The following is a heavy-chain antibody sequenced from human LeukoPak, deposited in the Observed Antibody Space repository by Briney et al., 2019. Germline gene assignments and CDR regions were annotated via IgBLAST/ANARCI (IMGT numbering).Heavy chain of an antibody. CDR2: IIPIFGTA. J-gene: IGHJ4*02. Sequence: SVKVSSKASGGTFSSYAISWVRQAPGQGLEWMGRIIPIFGTANYAQRFQGRVTIITDESTSTAYMELSSLRSEDTAVYYCARDLSGYDFWSGYYVYWGQGTLVTVSS. D-gene: IGHD3-3*01. CDR1: GGTFSSYA. CDR3: ARDLSGYDFWSGYYVY. V-gene: IGHV1-69*05.